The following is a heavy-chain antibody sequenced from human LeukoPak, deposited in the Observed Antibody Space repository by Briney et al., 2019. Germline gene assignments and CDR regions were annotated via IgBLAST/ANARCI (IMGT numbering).Heavy chain of an antibody. Sequence: GGSLRLSCAASGFTFSRYSMNWVRQAPGKGLEWVSYISSSSRTMYYADSVKGRFTISRDNSKNTLYLQMNSLRAEDTAIYYCARDPGGSGYSFDSWGQGTLVTVSS. CDR1: GFTFSRYS. J-gene: IGHJ4*02. D-gene: IGHD6-19*01. CDR2: ISSSSRTM. V-gene: IGHV3-48*01. CDR3: ARDPGGSGYSFDS.